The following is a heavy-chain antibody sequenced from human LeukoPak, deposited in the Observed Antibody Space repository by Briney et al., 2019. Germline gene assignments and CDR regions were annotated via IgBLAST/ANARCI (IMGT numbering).Heavy chain of an antibody. CDR1: GFTFSNYW. D-gene: IGHD3-22*01. J-gene: IGHJ3*02. Sequence: GGSLRLSCEASGFTFSNYWMSWVRQAPGKGLEWVANIKHDGSEDHYVDSVRGRFTISRDNAKNSLFLQMNSLRAEDTAVYYCARDRPMIVAFDAFDIWGQGTMVTVSS. CDR2: IKHDGSED. CDR3: ARDRPMIVAFDAFDI. V-gene: IGHV3-7*01.